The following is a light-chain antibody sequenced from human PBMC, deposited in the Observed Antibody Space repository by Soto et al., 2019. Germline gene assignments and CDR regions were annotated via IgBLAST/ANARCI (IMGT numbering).Light chain of an antibody. CDR1: QTVTTN. V-gene: IGKV3D-15*01. CDR3: QQHNNWPIT. Sequence: EVAMTQSPATLSMSPGERATLSCRASQTVTTNLAWYQQKPGQAPRLLIYGASARAPGIPARFSGRGSGREFTLTISSLQSEDFALYYCQQHNNWPITFGQGSRLDLK. CDR2: GAS. J-gene: IGKJ5*01.